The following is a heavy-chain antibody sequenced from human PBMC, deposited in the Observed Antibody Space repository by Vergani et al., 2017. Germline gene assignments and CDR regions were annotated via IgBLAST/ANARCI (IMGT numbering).Heavy chain of an antibody. J-gene: IGHJ4*02. CDR3: ASLLGYCTRTSCLDDY. D-gene: IGHD2-2*01. CDR1: GFTFSTYD. V-gene: IGHV3-48*01. Sequence: EVQLVESGGGLVQPGGSLRLSCAASGFTFSTYDMNWVRQAPGKGLEWVSYISSGSSGTIYYADSVKGRFTISRDNAKNSLYLQMNSLRAEDTAVYYCASLLGYCTRTSCLDDYWGQGTLVTVSS. CDR2: ISSGSSGTI.